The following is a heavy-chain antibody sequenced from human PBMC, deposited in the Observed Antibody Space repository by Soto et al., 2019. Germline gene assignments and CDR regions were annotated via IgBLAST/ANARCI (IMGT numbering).Heavy chain of an antibody. V-gene: IGHV4-59*01. CDR1: GGSISSYY. Sequence: QVQLQESGPGLVKPSETRSLTCTVSGGSISSYYWSWIRQPPGKGLEWIGYIYYSGSTNYNPSLKSRVTISVDTSKNQFSLKLSSVTAADTAVYYCARSGYDGYYYYYMDVWGKGTTVTVSS. J-gene: IGHJ6*03. CDR3: ARSGYDGYYYYYMDV. CDR2: IYYSGST. D-gene: IGHD5-12*01.